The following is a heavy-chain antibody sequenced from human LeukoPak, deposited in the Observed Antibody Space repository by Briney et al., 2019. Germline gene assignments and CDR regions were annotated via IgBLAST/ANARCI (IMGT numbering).Heavy chain of an antibody. J-gene: IGHJ4*02. V-gene: IGHV3-20*04. Sequence: GGSLRLSCAASGFTFDDYGMSWVRQAPGKGLEWVSGINWNGGSTGYADSVKGRFTISRDNAKNSLYLQMNSLRAEDTALYYCARGDYGILTGYYYFDYWGQGTLVTVSS. CDR1: GFTFDDYG. CDR2: INWNGGST. CDR3: ARGDYGILTGYYYFDY. D-gene: IGHD3-9*01.